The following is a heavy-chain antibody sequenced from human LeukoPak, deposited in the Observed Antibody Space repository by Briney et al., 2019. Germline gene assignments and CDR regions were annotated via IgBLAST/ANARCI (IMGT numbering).Heavy chain of an antibody. CDR2: ISYDGSNK. J-gene: IGHJ4*02. CDR1: GFTFSSYG. CDR3: ATVAAPVDDY. Sequence: GGSLILSCAASGFTFSSYGMHWVRQAPGKGLEWVAVISYDGSNKYYADSVKGRFTISRDNSKNTLYLQMNSLRAEDTAVYYCATVAAPVDDYWGQGTLVTVSS. D-gene: IGHD2-15*01. V-gene: IGHV3-30*03.